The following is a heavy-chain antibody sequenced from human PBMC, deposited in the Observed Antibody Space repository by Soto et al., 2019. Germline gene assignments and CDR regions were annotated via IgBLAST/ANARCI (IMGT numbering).Heavy chain of an antibody. CDR1: GGSVNSGGYS. CDR3: ARVNYGDYYYGMDV. J-gene: IGHJ6*02. V-gene: IGHV4-30-2*01. D-gene: IGHD4-17*01. Sequence: QVQLQESGSRLVRPSQTLSLTCSVSGGSVNSGGYSWSWIRQPPGKGLEWIGFISPSGSPAYNPSPKSRVTISVDRSKNQFSLKLSSVTAADTALYYCARVNYGDYYYGMDVWGQGTTVTVSS. CDR2: ISPSGSP.